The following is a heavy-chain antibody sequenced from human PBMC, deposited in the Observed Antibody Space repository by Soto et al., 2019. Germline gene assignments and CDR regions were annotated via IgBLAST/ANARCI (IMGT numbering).Heavy chain of an antibody. CDR3: ASQTPEKSSFDY. J-gene: IGHJ4*02. CDR2: IIPILGIA. V-gene: IGHV1-69*02. D-gene: IGHD2-15*01. CDR1: GGTFSSYT. Sequence: QVQLVQSGAEVKKPGSSVKVSCKASGGTFSSYTISWVRQAPGQGLEWMGRIIPILGIANYAQKFQGRVTITADKSTSTAYMELSSLRSEDTAVYYCASQTPEKSSFDYWGQGTLVTVSS.